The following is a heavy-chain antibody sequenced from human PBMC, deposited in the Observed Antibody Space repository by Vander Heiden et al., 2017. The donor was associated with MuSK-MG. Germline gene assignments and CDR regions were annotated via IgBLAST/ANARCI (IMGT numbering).Heavy chain of an antibody. D-gene: IGHD3-22*01. CDR2: IYHSGRT. Sequence: QVRLQESGPGLVKPSGTLSLTCNISGGSRRNFYWTWVRQPPGRRLEWIGNIYHSGRTDFMPSLKGRLTMSVDTPKGQFSLRLSSVTAADTGIYFCARAMWDFYDSAVYDPNFFDYWGPGIPVTISS. CDR1: GGSRRNFY. J-gene: IGHJ4*02. CDR3: ARAMWDFYDSAVYDPNFFDY. V-gene: IGHV4-59*01.